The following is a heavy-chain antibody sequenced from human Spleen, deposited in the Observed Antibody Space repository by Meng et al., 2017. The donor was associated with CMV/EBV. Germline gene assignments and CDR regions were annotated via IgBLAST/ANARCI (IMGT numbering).Heavy chain of an antibody. D-gene: IGHD4-23*01. J-gene: IGHJ4*02. CDR3: AKDIRATVVTPGDY. V-gene: IGHV3-9*01. CDR2: ISWNSGSI. Sequence: GGSLRLSCAASGFTFSNYALQWVRQAPGKGLEWVSGISWNSGSIGYADSVKGRFTISRDNAKNSLYLQMNSLRAEDTALYYCAKDIRATVVTPGDYWGQGTLVTVSS. CDR1: GFTFSNYA.